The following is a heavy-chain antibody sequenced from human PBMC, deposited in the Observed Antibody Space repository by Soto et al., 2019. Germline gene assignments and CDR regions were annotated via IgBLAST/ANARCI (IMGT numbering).Heavy chain of an antibody. Sequence: EVQLVESGGGLVQPGGSLRLSCAASGFTFSSYSMNWVRQAPGKGLEWVSYISSSSSTIYYADSVKGRFTISRDNAKNSLYLQMNSLRAEDTALYYCARDAAAAGTPFDYWGQGTLVTVSS. D-gene: IGHD6-13*01. CDR2: ISSSSSTI. CDR3: ARDAAAAGTPFDY. CDR1: GFTFSSYS. J-gene: IGHJ4*02. V-gene: IGHV3-48*01.